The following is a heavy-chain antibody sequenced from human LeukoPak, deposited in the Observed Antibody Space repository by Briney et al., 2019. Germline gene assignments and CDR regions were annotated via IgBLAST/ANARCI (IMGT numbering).Heavy chain of an antibody. J-gene: IGHJ4*02. Sequence: GASVKVSCKASGYTFTSYDINWVRQATGQGLEWMGWMNPNSGNTGYAQKFQGRVTMTRNTSISTAYMELSSLRSEDTAVYYCASVREVTFGGVILYYFDYWGQGTLVTVSS. CDR2: MNPNSGNT. CDR1: GYTFTSYD. D-gene: IGHD3-16*02. V-gene: IGHV1-8*01. CDR3: ASVREVTFGGVILYYFDY.